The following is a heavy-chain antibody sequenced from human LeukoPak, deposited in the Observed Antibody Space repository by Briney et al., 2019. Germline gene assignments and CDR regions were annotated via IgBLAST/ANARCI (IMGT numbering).Heavy chain of an antibody. CDR2: ISYDGSNK. D-gene: IGHD3-9*01. J-gene: IGHJ4*02. V-gene: IGHV3-30*18. CDR1: GFTFSSYG. Sequence: GGSLRLSCAASGFTFSSYGMHWVRQAPGKGLEWVAVISYDGSNKYYADSVKRRFTISRDNSKNTLYLQMNSLRAEDTAVYYCAKDDYDILTGYSSFDYWGQGTLVTVSS. CDR3: AKDDYDILTGYSSFDY.